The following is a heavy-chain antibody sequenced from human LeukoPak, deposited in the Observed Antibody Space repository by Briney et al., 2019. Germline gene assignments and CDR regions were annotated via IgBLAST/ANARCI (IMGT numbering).Heavy chain of an antibody. CDR3: ARIGASSWYCFDY. J-gene: IGHJ4*02. CDR1: GGSFSGYY. Sequence: TSETLSLTCAVYGGSFSGYYWSWIRQPPGKGLEWIGEINHSGSTNYNPSLKSRVTISVDTSKNQFSLKLSSVTAADTAVYYCARIGASSWYCFDYWGQGTLVTVSS. D-gene: IGHD6-13*01. CDR2: INHSGST. V-gene: IGHV4-34*01.